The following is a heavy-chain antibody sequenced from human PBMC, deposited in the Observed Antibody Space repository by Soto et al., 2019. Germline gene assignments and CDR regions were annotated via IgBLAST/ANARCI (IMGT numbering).Heavy chain of an antibody. CDR2: LYLGGAP. V-gene: IGHV4-4*07. D-gene: IGHD3-10*01. Sequence: QVQIQESGPGLVTPSDTLSLTCTVSDASITNFFWNWVRQPAGGPLEWIGRLYLGGAPTYNPSLRSRLFISSDTSKKQGSLKLTSVTAADTAGYYFSADSGRGGRAFDHWGHGALATVSS. CDR3: SADSGRGGRAFDH. J-gene: IGHJ4*01. CDR1: DASITNFF.